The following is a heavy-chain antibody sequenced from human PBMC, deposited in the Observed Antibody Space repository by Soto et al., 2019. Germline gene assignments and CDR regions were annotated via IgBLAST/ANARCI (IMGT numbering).Heavy chain of an antibody. CDR3: ARGGGTILAPLP. V-gene: IGHV1-2*02. CDR1: GYTFTGYF. J-gene: IGHJ5*02. CDR2: VNPNSGAT. Sequence: GESLKISCNAFGYTFTGYFMHWVRQAPGQGLEWLGWVNPNSGATKYAQKFQGRVTLTRDTSINTAYMEMSMLRSDDTAVYYCARGGGTILAPLPWGQGTLVTVSS. D-gene: IGHD3-3*01.